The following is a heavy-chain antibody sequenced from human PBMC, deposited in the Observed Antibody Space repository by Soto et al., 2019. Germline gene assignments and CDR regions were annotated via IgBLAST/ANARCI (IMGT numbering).Heavy chain of an antibody. V-gene: IGHV3-11*01. CDR1: GFTFSDNY. D-gene: IGHD3-10*01. J-gene: IGHJ5*01. Sequence: QVQLVESGGGLVKPGGSLRLSCAASGFTFSDNYMSWIRQAPGKGLEWVSYISSSGTTIYYADSVKGRFTISRDNAKNSLYLQIDSLRAEDTAVYYCVRAPYGFTSWFDSWGQGTLVTVSS. CDR3: VRAPYGFTSWFDS. CDR2: ISSSGTTI.